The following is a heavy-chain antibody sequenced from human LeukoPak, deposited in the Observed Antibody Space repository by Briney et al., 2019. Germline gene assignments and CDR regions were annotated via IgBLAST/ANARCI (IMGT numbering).Heavy chain of an antibody. J-gene: IGHJ1*01. CDR2: IKQDGSEK. V-gene: IGHV3-7*04. CDR1: GFTFSTYW. D-gene: IGHD3-22*01. CDR3: AREHRSYYYDSSGYYGYFQH. Sequence: GGSLRLSCAASGFTFSTYWMSWVRQAPGKGLEWVANIKQDGSEKYYVDSVKGRFTISRDNAKNSLYLQMNSLRAEDTAVYYCAREHRSYYYDSSGYYGYFQHWGQGPWSPSPQ.